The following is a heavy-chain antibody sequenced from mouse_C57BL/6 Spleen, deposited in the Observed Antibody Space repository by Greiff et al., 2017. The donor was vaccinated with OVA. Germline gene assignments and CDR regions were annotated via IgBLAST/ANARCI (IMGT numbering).Heavy chain of an antibody. J-gene: IGHJ3*01. CDR2: IYPRSGNT. V-gene: IGHV1-81*01. CDR1: GYTFTSYG. Sequence: VQLQESGAELARPGASVKLSCKASGYTFTSYGISWVKQRTGQGLEWIGEIYPRSGNTYYNEKFKGKATLTADKSSSTAYMELRSLTSEDSAVYVGARWGGSSPAWFAYWGQGTLVTVSA. D-gene: IGHD1-1*01. CDR3: ARWGGSSPAWFAY.